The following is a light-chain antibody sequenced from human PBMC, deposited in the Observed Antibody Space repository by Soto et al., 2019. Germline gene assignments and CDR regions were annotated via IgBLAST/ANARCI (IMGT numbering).Light chain of an antibody. CDR2: EAS. CDR1: HTVRSS. Sequence: VLTQFPATLSLSPGERGTLSCRASHTVRSSLAWYQQKPGQAPRLLIYEASNRASGVPARFSGSGSGTDFTLTISSLEPEDVAMYYCQQRNDWPLNFIFGPGTKVEIK. J-gene: IGKJ3*01. V-gene: IGKV3-11*01. CDR3: QQRNDWPLNFI.